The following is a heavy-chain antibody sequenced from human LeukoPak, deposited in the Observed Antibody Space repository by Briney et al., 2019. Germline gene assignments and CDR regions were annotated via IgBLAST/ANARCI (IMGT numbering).Heavy chain of an antibody. D-gene: IGHD6-19*01. CDR1: GGSISSGGYY. CDR3: ARAWTYSSGWYYFDY. CDR2: IYYSGST. J-gene: IGHJ4*02. V-gene: IGHV4-31*03. Sequence: SETLSLTCTVSGGSISSGGYYWSWIRQHPGKGLEWIGYIYYSGSTYYNPSLKSRVTISVDTSKNQFSLKLSSVTAADTAVYYCARAWTYSSGWYYFDYWGQGTLVTVSS.